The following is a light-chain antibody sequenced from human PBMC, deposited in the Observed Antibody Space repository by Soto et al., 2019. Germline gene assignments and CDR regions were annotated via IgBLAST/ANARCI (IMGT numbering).Light chain of an antibody. V-gene: IGKV3-15*01. Sequence: EIVLTQSPATLYVTPGGRATLSCRASPNVIYNLTWYQQKPGQAPRLLGYGATTRDTDAPTRFRGSGSGTEFSLTISSLQSEDFATYCCQQYGGCRRTFGQGSRVEIK. CDR2: GAT. CDR3: QQYGGCRRT. CDR1: PNVIYN. J-gene: IGKJ1*01.